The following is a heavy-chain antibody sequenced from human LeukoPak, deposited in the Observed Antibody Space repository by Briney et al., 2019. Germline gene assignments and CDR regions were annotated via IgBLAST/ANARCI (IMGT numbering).Heavy chain of an antibody. V-gene: IGHV3-30*02. CDR1: GFTFSSYG. CDR2: IRYDGNNK. CDR3: ARDWEYYDSSDPVGY. J-gene: IGHJ4*02. D-gene: IGHD3-22*01. Sequence: GGSLRLSCAASGFTFSSYGMHWVRQDPGRGLEWVACIRYDGNNKYYADSVKGRFTISRDNAKNSLYLQMNSLRADDTAVYYCARDWEYYDSSDPVGYWGQGTLVTVSS.